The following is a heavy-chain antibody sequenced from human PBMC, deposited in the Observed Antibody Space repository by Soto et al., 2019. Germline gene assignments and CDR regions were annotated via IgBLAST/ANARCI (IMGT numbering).Heavy chain of an antibody. CDR3: ARRMITFGVVIVKDYYYYGMDG. J-gene: IGHJ6*02. Sequence: HPGGSLRLSCAASGFTFSSYWMHWVRQAPGKGLVWVSRINSDGSSTSYADSVKGRFTISRDNAKNTLYLQMNSLRAEDTAVYYCARRMITFGVVIVKDYYYYGMDGRGQGTTVTGSS. CDR1: GFTFSSYW. D-gene: IGHD3-16*02. CDR2: INSDGSST. V-gene: IGHV3-74*01.